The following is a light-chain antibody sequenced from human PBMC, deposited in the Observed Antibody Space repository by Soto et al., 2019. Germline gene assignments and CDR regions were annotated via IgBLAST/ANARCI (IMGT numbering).Light chain of an antibody. CDR1: HSVSSN. J-gene: IGKJ5*01. V-gene: IGKV3-15*01. Sequence: EIVVTQSPATLSVSPGERATLSCRASHSVSSNFAWYQQKPGQAPRLLIYGASTRASGLPARFSGSGSGTEFTLTISSLQSEDFAVYYCQQYYNWPPRITFGQGTRLEIK. CDR3: QQYYNWPPRIT. CDR2: GAS.